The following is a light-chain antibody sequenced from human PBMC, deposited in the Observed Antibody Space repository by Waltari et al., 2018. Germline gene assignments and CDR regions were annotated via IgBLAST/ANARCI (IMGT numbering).Light chain of an antibody. CDR2: GAS. CDR1: QSVTSY. Sequence: DIQLTQSPPSLSASVGDSVSIKCRASQSVTSYLSWFQQKPGKPPSLLIHGASNLHSGVPSRFSGSGSGTDVTLTISSLQPDDFATYYCQQNYNTPSTFGQGTKLDI. J-gene: IGKJ2*02. V-gene: IGKV1-39*01. CDR3: QQNYNTPST.